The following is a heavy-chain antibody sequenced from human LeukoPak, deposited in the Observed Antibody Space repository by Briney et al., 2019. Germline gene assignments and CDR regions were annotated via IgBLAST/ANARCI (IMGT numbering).Heavy chain of an antibody. V-gene: IGHV3-49*03. J-gene: IGHJ4*02. CDR3: TRNPHPFCSGVHCPSDS. D-gene: IGHD2-15*01. CDR2: IRSKTYSGAT. Sequence: GRSLRLSCTTSGFTFRDYGMSWFRQAPGRGLEWVSFIRSKTYSGATDYAASVRGRFVISRDDSESIAYLQMNSLKTEDTGVYYCTRNPHPFCSGVHCPSDSWGQGTLVTVSP. CDR1: GFTFRDYG.